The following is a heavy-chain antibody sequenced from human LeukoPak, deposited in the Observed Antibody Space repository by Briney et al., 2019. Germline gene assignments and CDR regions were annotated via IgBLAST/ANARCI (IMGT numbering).Heavy chain of an antibody. J-gene: IGHJ5*02. D-gene: IGHD3-9*01. CDR2: IYYSGST. V-gene: IGHV4-59*01. Sequence: PSETLSLTCTVSGGSISSYYWSWIRQPPGKGLEWIGYIYYSGSTNYNPSLKSRVTISVDTSKNQFSLKLSFVTAADTAVYYCAREYYDILTGYSNYNWFDPWGQGTLVTVSS. CDR1: GGSISSYY. CDR3: AREYYDILTGYSNYNWFDP.